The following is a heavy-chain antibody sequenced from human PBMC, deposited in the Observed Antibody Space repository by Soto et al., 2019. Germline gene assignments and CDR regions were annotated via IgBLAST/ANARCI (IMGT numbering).Heavy chain of an antibody. CDR3: ARIDGCSGGSCYDYYYMDV. D-gene: IGHD2-15*01. CDR2: MNPNSGNT. J-gene: IGHJ6*03. V-gene: IGHV1-8*01. CDR1: GYTFTSYD. Sequence: ASVKVSCKASGYTFTSYDINWVRQATGQGLEWMGWMNPNSGNTGYAQKFQGRVTMTRNTSISTAYMELSSLRSEDTAVYYCARIDGCSGGSCYDYYYMDVWGKGTTVTVSS.